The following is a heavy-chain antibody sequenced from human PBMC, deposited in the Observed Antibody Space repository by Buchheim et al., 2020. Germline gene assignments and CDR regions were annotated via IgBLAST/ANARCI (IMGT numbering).Heavy chain of an antibody. CDR1: GGFSITDNW. D-gene: IGHD2-21*02. CDR2: VWHDGNVR. Sequence: VQLVESGGGLVQPGGSLRLSCVGSGGFSITDNWMHWVRQAPGKGLEWVAVVWHDGNVRDYAGFVEGRFTVSRDNSKNTLYLELNSLRVEDTALYYCARDRGGDAPIDYWGQGT. J-gene: IGHJ4*02. V-gene: IGHV3-33*08. CDR3: ARDRGGDAPIDY.